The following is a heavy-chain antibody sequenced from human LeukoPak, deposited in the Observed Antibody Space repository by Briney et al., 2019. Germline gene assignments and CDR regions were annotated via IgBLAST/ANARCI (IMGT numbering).Heavy chain of an antibody. CDR2: INPNSGGT. D-gene: IGHD3-9*01. J-gene: IGHJ5*02. V-gene: IGHV1-2*02. Sequence: ASVKVSCKASGYTFTGYYMHWVRQAPGQGLEWMGWINPNSGGTNYAQKFQGRVTMTRDTSISTAYMGLSRLRSDDTAVYYCARKKSLTGYYIVKYNWFDPWGQGTLVTVSS. CDR3: ARKKSLTGYYIVKYNWFDP. CDR1: GYTFTGYY.